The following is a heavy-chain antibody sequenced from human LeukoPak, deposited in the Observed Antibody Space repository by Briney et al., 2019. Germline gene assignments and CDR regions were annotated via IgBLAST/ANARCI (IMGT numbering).Heavy chain of an antibody. CDR3: ARDGGLYSVVLGADYNCFDY. CDR1: GFTFSSYA. J-gene: IGHJ4*02. Sequence: GGSLRLSCAASGFTFSSYAMHWVRQASGKGLERVAVISYDGSNKYYADSVKGRFTISRDNSKNTLYLQMNSLRAEDTAVYYCARDGGLYSVVLGADYNCFDYWGQGTLVTVSS. CDR2: ISYDGSNK. D-gene: IGHD3-10*01. V-gene: IGHV3-30-3*01.